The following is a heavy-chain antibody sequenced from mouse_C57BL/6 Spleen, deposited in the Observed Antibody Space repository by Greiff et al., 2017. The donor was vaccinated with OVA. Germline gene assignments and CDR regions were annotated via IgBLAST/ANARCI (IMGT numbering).Heavy chain of an antibody. V-gene: IGHV1-9*01. CDR3: ARRGVNYDEDAMDY. Sequence: QVQLKQSGAELMKPGASVKLSCKATGYTFTGYWIEWVKQRPGHGLEWIGEILPGSGSTNYNEKLKGKATVTADTSSNTAYMQLSSLTTEDSAIYDCARRGVNYDEDAMDYWGQGTSVTVSS. CDR1: GYTFTGYW. J-gene: IGHJ4*01. CDR2: ILPGSGST. D-gene: IGHD2-4*01.